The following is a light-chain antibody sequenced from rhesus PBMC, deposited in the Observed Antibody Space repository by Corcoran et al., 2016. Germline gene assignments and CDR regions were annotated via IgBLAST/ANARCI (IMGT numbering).Light chain of an antibody. CDR2: KAS. CDR3: QHGYGTPYS. J-gene: IGKJ2*01. CDR1: ENVNNY. V-gene: IGKV1-74*01. Sequence: DIQMTQSPSSLSASVGDRVTITCRASENVNNYLNWYQQKPGKAPKLLIYKASTLQSGVPSRFSGSGSGTDYTFTISGLQPEDVATYYCQHGYGTPYSFGQGTKVEIK.